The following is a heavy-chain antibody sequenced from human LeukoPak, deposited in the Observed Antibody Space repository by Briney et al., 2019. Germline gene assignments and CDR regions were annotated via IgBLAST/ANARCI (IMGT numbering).Heavy chain of an antibody. D-gene: IGHD3-10*01. CDR1: GFTFSDYY. Sequence: GGSLRLSCAASGFTFSDYYMSWIRQAPGKGLEWVSYISSSGGTIYYADSVKGRFTISRDNAKTSLYLQMNSLRAEDTAVYYCARVDRVQDYYGSGSYYPPFFDYWGQGTLVTVSS. CDR2: ISSSGGTI. V-gene: IGHV3-11*01. J-gene: IGHJ4*02. CDR3: ARVDRVQDYYGSGSYYPPFFDY.